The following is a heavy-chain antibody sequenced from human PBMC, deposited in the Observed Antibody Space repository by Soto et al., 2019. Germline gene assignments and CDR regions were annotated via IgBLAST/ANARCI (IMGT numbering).Heavy chain of an antibody. V-gene: IGHV3-30-3*01. CDR3: ARGVSWLEPNNWFDP. J-gene: IGHJ5*02. CDR2: ISYDGSNK. D-gene: IGHD6-19*01. Sequence: PXVSLRLACAACGFSFSSYAMHWVRQAPGKGLEWVAVISYDGSNKYYADSVKGRFTISRDNSKNTLYLQMNSLRAEDTAVYYCARGVSWLEPNNWFDPWGQGTLVTVSS. CDR1: GFSFSSYA.